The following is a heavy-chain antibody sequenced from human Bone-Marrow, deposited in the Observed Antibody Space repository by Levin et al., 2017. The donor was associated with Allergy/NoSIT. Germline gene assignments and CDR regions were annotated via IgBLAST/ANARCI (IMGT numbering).Heavy chain of an antibody. J-gene: IGHJ6*02. Sequence: GGSLRLSCAASGFTFSSYSMNWVRQAPGKGLEWVSSISSSSSYIYYADSVKGRFTISRDNAKNSLYLQMNSLRAEDTAVYYCASSIAAAGVDYGMDVWGQGTTVTVSS. CDR3: ASSIAAAGVDYGMDV. CDR2: ISSSSSYI. CDR1: GFTFSSYS. V-gene: IGHV3-21*01. D-gene: IGHD6-13*01.